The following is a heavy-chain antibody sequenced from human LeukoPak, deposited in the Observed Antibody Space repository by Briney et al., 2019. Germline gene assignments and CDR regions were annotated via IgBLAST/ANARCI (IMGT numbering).Heavy chain of an antibody. Sequence: ASVKVSCKASGYTFTSYYIHWVRQAPGQGLEWMGIINPSGGSTSYAQKFQGRVTMTRDTSTSTVYMELSSLKSEDTAVYYCATAYDYYYYGMDVWGQGTTVTVSS. CDR2: INPSGGST. D-gene: IGHD3-3*01. CDR1: GYTFTSYY. J-gene: IGHJ6*02. V-gene: IGHV1-46*01. CDR3: ATAYDYYYYGMDV.